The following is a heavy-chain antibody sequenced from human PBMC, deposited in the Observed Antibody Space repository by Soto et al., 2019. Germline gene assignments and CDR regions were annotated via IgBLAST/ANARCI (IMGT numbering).Heavy chain of an antibody. D-gene: IGHD6-6*01. CDR1: GGSISSYY. Sequence: QVQLQESGPGLVKPSETLSLTCTVSGGSISSYYWSWIRQPPGKGLEWIGYIYYSGSTNYNPSLKSRVTISVDTSKNQFSLKLSSVTAVDTAVYYCARGGQQLVKYYYYYMDVWGKGTTVTVSS. CDR2: IYYSGST. V-gene: IGHV4-59*08. CDR3: ARGGQQLVKYYYYYMDV. J-gene: IGHJ6*03.